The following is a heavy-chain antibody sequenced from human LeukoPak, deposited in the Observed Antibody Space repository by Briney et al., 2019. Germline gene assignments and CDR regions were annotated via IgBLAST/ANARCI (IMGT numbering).Heavy chain of an antibody. CDR3: ARAGCSGGSCYESRGAFDI. CDR2: IYYSGST. V-gene: IGHV4-59*01. J-gene: IGHJ3*02. D-gene: IGHD2-15*01. Sequence: SETLSLTCTVSGGSINSYYWSWIRQPPGKGLEWIGYIYYSGSTNYNPSLKSRVTMSVDRSKKQISLNLRSVTAADTAVYYCARAGCSGGSCYESRGAFDIWGQGTMVTVSS. CDR1: GGSINSYY.